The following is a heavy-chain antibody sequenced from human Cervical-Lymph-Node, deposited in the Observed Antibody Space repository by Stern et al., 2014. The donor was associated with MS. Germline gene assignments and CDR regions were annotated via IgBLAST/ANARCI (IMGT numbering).Heavy chain of an antibody. D-gene: IGHD2-2*01. V-gene: IGHV7-4-1*02. Sequence: QVQLVQSGSELKKPGASVRVSCKASGYTFTSFAMNWVRQAPGQGLEWMGWIDTNTGNPTYAQGFPGRFVCSLDTSVNTAYLQISSLEAEDTAVYYCARPGYCTSSSTCFGVDVWGQGTTVTVSS. CDR3: ARPGYCTSSSTCFGVDV. J-gene: IGHJ6*02. CDR1: GYTFTSFA. CDR2: IDTNTGNP.